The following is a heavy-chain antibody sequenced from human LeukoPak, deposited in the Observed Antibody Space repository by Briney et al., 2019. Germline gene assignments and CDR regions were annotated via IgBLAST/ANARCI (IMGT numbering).Heavy chain of an antibody. Sequence: SGGSLRLSCAASGFTFTNAWLNWVRQAPGKGLEWVGRIKSKTDGATTDYAAPVKGRFTISRDDSKSTLYLQMYSLKTEDTAVYYCTTDKDTPMVNYWGQGTLVTVSS. CDR2: IKSKTDGATT. CDR3: TTDKDTPMVNY. D-gene: IGHD5-18*01. J-gene: IGHJ4*02. CDR1: GFTFTNAW. V-gene: IGHV3-15*01.